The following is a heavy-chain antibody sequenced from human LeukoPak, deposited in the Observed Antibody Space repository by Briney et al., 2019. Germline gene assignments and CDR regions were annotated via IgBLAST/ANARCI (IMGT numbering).Heavy chain of an antibody. Sequence: GESLKISFKGSGYSFTSYWIGWVRQMPGKGLEWMGIIYPGDSDTRYSPSFQGQVTISADKSISTAYLQWSSLKASDTAMYYCARRTSLQLWLREQSISWFDPWGQGTLVTVSS. CDR2: IYPGDSDT. D-gene: IGHD5-18*01. CDR3: ARRTSLQLWLREQSISWFDP. J-gene: IGHJ5*02. CDR1: GYSFTSYW. V-gene: IGHV5-51*01.